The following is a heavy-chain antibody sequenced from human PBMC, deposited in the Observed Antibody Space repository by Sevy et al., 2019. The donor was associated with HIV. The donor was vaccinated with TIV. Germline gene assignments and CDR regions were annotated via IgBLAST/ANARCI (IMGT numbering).Heavy chain of an antibody. CDR2: IKPDGSDK. Sequence: GGSLRLSCAASGFSFSAYGMNWVRQAPGKGLEWVAKIKPDGSDKHYVDSAEGRFTISRDNAKNSLYLQMNSLRVEDTAMYYCAQETFGRFDSWGQGTLVTVSS. V-gene: IGHV3-7*01. J-gene: IGHJ4*02. CDR1: GFSFSAYG. D-gene: IGHD1-26*01. CDR3: AQETFGRFDS.